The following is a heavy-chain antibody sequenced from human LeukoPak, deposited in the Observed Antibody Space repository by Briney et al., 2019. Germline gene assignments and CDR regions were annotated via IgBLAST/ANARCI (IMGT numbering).Heavy chain of an antibody. D-gene: IGHD5-18*01. J-gene: IGHJ5*02. CDR1: GASVGSGSYY. CDR3: AAMAVNWFDP. CDR2: ILYSDIT. Sequence: SETLSLTCTVSGASVGSGSYYWSWIRQSPGKGLEWIGYILYSDITNYNPSLKSRVTMSVDTSKNQFSLRLTSVTAADTAVYYCAAMAVNWFDPWGQGTLVIVSS. V-gene: IGHV4-61*01.